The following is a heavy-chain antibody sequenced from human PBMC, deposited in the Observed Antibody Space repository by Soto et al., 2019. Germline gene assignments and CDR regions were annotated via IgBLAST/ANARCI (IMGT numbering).Heavy chain of an antibody. D-gene: IGHD2-15*01. CDR2: IWYDGSNK. CDR1: GFTFSSYG. V-gene: IGHV3-33*01. J-gene: IGHJ4*02. CDR3: AREGLDCSGGSCSLDY. Sequence: GGSLVLCCVASGFTFSSYGMRWVRQAPGKGLDWVAVIWYDGSNKYYADSVKGRFTISIDNSKNTLYLQMNSLRAEDTAVYYCAREGLDCSGGSCSLDYWGQGTMVTVSS.